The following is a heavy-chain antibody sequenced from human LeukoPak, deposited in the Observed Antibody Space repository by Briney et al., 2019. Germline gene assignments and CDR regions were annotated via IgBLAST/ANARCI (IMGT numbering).Heavy chain of an antibody. CDR2: IGTAGDT. CDR1: GFTFSSYD. J-gene: IGHJ4*02. V-gene: IGHV3-13*01. Sequence: GGSLRLSCAASGFTFSSYDMHWVRQATGKGLEWVSAIGTAGDTYYPGSVKGRFTISREKAKNSLYLQTNSLRAGDTAVYYCARGGGYSGLEDFDYWGQGTLVTVSS. CDR3: ARGGGYSGLEDFDY. D-gene: IGHD5-12*01.